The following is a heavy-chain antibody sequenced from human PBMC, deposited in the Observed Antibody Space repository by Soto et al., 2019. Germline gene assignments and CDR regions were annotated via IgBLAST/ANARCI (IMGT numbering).Heavy chain of an antibody. D-gene: IGHD4-17*01. CDR2: ITDNGGST. CDR1: GFTFSRDG. Sequence: GGSLRISCAASGFTFSRDGMSWVRQAPGKGLEWVSLITDNGGSTYYADSVKGRFTISRDNTKNTLFLQMNSLRAEDTAVYYCAKERATTTAFDYWGQGALVTVYS. V-gene: IGHV3-23*01. J-gene: IGHJ4*02. CDR3: AKERATTTAFDY.